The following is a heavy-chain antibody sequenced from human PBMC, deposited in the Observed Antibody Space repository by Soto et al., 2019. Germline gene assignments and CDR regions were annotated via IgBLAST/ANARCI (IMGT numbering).Heavy chain of an antibody. Sequence: GGSLILSCAASGFSVSEIYMSWVRQAPGKGLEWVSVIYSGGTTYYADSVKGRFTISRDNSKNTLYLQMNSLRAEDTGGYYCARATLLAGVEYCVDDWGQGSPVTVSS. CDR3: ARATLLAGVEYCVDD. CDR2: IYSGGTT. CDR1: GFSVSEIY. V-gene: IGHV3-66*01. J-gene: IGHJ4*02. D-gene: IGHD6-19*01.